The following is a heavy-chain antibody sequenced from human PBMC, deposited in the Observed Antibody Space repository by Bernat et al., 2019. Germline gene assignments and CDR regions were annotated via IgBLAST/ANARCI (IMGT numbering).Heavy chain of an antibody. V-gene: IGHV3-23*04. CDR2: ISGSGGST. J-gene: IGHJ3*02. CDR3: ATFNVAATFLGAFDI. CDR1: GFTFSSYA. Sequence: VQLVESGGGVVQPGRSLRLSCAASGFTFSSYAMSWVRQAPGKGLEWVSAISGSGGSTYYADSVKGRFTISRDNSKNTLYLQMNSLRAEDTAVYYCATFNVAATFLGAFDIWGQGTMVTVSS. D-gene: IGHD2-15*01.